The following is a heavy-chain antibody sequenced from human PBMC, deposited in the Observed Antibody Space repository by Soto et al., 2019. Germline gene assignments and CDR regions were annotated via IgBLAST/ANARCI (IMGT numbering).Heavy chain of an antibody. V-gene: IGHV4-34*01. CDR3: ARVGVLRYFDWLLYPYYFDY. D-gene: IGHD3-9*01. CDR1: GGSFSGYY. CDR2: INHSGST. J-gene: IGHJ4*02. Sequence: KTSETLSLTCAVYGGSFSGYYWSWIRQPPGKGLEWIGEINHSGSTNYNPSLKSRVTISVDTSKNQFSLKLSSVTAADTAVYYCARVGVLRYFDWLLYPYYFDYWGQGTLVTVSS.